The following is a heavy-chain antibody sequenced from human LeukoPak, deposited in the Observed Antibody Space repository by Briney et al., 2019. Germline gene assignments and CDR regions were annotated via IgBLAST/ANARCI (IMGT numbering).Heavy chain of an antibody. CDR2: INAGNGNT. J-gene: IGHJ4*02. V-gene: IGHV1-3*01. CDR1: GYTFTSYA. CDR3: ARDLTQYDFWSGPSHFDY. Sequence: GASVKVSCKASGYTFTSYAMHWVRQAPGQGLEWMGWINAGNGNTKYSQKFQGRVTITRDTSASTAYMELSSLRSEDTAVCYCARDLTQYDFWSGPSHFDYWGQGTLVTVSS. D-gene: IGHD3-3*01.